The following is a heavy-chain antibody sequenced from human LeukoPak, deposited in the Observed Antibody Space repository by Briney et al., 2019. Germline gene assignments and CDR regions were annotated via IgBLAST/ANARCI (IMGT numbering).Heavy chain of an antibody. CDR3: AKRGVVIRVILVGFHKEAYYFDS. Sequence: PGGSLRLSCAVSGITLSNYGMTWFGQAPGKGREWVAGISDTGGRTNYADSVKGRFTISRDNPKNTLYLQMNSLRAEDTAVYFCAKRGVVIRVILVGFHKEAYYFDSWGQGALVTVSS. CDR1: GITLSNYG. CDR2: ISDTGGRT. D-gene: IGHD3-22*01. V-gene: IGHV3-23*01. J-gene: IGHJ4*02.